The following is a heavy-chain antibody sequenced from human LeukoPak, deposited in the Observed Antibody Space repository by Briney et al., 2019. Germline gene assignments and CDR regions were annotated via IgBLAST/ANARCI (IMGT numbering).Heavy chain of an antibody. J-gene: IGHJ3*02. CDR1: GFTFSSYA. CDR2: ISYDGSNK. CDR3: ARQGTDAFDI. Sequence: GGSLRLSCAASGFTFSSYAMHWVRQAPGKGPEWVAVISYDGSNKYYADSVKGRFTISRDNSKNTLYLQMNSLRAEDTAVYYCARQGTDAFDIWGQGTMVTVSS. V-gene: IGHV3-30-3*01.